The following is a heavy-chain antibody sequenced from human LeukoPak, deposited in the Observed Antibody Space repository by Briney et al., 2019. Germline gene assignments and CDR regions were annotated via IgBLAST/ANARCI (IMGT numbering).Heavy chain of an antibody. Sequence: GGSLRLSCVGSGFTFSNAGMTWVRQAPGKGLEWVSSISGTGASTYYGDSVKGRFTISRDNSNNTVYLQMNSLRAEDTAVYYCAKRGAPAAFDHWGQGTLVTVSS. CDR3: AKRGAPAAFDH. CDR1: GFTFSNAG. J-gene: IGHJ4*02. D-gene: IGHD2-2*01. CDR2: ISGTGAST. V-gene: IGHV3-23*01.